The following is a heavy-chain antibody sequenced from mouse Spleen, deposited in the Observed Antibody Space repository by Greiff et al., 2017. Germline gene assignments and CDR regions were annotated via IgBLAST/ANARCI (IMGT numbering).Heavy chain of an antibody. CDR1: GYAFSSYW. Sequence: VQLQQSGAELVKPGASVKISCKASGYAFSSYWMNWVKQRPGKGLEWIGQIYPGDGDTNYNGKFKGKATLTADKSSSTAYMQLSSLTSEDSAVYFCARYGSSPYAMDYWGQGTSVTVSS. CDR2: IYPGDGDT. V-gene: IGHV1-80*01. J-gene: IGHJ4*01. CDR3: ARYGSSPYAMDY. D-gene: IGHD1-1*01.